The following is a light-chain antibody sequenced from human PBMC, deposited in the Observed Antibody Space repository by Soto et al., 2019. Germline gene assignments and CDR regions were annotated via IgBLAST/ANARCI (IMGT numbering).Light chain of an antibody. V-gene: IGKV1-9*01. CDR3: QQSYSTPRT. CDR1: QGISRY. Sequence: IQLTQSPSSLSASVGDSVTITCRASQGISRYLSWYQQKPGRAPKLLISAASTLQSGVPARFSGSGSGTDFTLSITSLQPEDFATYYCQQSYSTPRTFGQGTKVEIK. J-gene: IGKJ1*01. CDR2: AAS.